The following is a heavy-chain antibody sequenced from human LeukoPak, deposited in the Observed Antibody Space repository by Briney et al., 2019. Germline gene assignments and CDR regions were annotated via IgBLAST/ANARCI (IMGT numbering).Heavy chain of an antibody. CDR1: GYIFTGYY. J-gene: IGHJ4*02. D-gene: IGHD2-15*01. Sequence: ASVKVSCKASGYIFTGYYVHWVRQAPGQGLEWMGWINPNSGGTNYAQKVQGRVTMTRDTSISTAYMELGRLRSDDTAVYHCARGLHCSGGTCSDFWGQGTLVTVSS. CDR3: ARGLHCSGGTCSDF. CDR2: INPNSGGT. V-gene: IGHV1-2*02.